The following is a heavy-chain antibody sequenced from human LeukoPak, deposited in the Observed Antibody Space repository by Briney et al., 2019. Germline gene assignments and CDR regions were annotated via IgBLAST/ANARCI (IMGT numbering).Heavy chain of an antibody. Sequence: GGSLRLSCAASGFTFSDYYMSWIRQATGKGLEWVSAIGTAGDTYYPGSVKGRFTISRENAKNSLYLQMNSLRAGDTAVYYCARAAPDSSGWYGAFDIWGQGTMVTVSS. V-gene: IGHV3-13*01. D-gene: IGHD6-19*01. CDR1: GFTFSDYY. CDR2: IGTAGDT. J-gene: IGHJ3*02. CDR3: ARAAPDSSGWYGAFDI.